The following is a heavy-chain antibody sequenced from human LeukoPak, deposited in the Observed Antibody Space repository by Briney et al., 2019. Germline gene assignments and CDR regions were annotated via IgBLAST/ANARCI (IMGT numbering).Heavy chain of an antibody. D-gene: IGHD4-17*01. CDR2: IYYSGST. CDR1: GGSISSYY. V-gene: IGHV4-59*12. J-gene: IGHJ4*02. Sequence: PSETLSLTCTVSGGSISSYYWSWIRQPPGKGLEWIGYIYYSGSTNYNPSLKSRITISVDTSKNQFSLKLSSVTAADTAVYYCARGPTTVTTEYFDYWGQGTLVTVSS. CDR3: ARGPTTVTTEYFDY.